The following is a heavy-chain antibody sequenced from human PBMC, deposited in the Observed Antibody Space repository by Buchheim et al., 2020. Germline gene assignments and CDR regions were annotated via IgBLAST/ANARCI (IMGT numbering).Heavy chain of an antibody. V-gene: IGHV3-7*01. J-gene: IGHJ6*02. CDR2: INEDESEK. CDR1: GFMFNNYW. CDR3: ARHGMDV. Sequence: EVQLVESGGGLVQPGGSLRLSCAASGFMFNNYWMSWVRQAPGKGLEWVATINEDESEKYYGDSVKGRFTISRDNAQNSLYLQMNSLRAEDTAVYYCARHGMDVWGQGTT.